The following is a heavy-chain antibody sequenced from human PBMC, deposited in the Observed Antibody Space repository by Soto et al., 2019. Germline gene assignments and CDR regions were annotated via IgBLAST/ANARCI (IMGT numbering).Heavy chain of an antibody. CDR3: ARRMGAAAGTWYYYYYGMDV. Sequence: ASVKVSCKASGYTFTSYDINWVRQATGQGLEWMGWMNPNSGNTGYAQKFQGRVTMTRNTSISTAYMELSSLRSEDTAVYYCARRMGAAAGTWYYYYYGMDVCGQGTTVTVSS. D-gene: IGHD6-13*01. J-gene: IGHJ6*01. CDR1: GYTFTSYD. V-gene: IGHV1-8*01. CDR2: MNPNSGNT.